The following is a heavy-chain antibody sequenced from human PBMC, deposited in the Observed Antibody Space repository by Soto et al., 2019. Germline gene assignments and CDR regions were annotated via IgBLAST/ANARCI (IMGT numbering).Heavy chain of an antibody. J-gene: IGHJ5*02. CDR2: VNPKSGTT. D-gene: IGHD2-2*02. CDR3: ARPFCDATSCFTDWLDP. CDR1: GYSFPTYD. V-gene: IGHV1-8*01. Sequence: QVQLVQSGAEVKKPGASVKVSCQASGYSFPTYDIHWVRQAAGQGLEWMGWVNPKSGTTDYAQKFRGRVTMTSNTSISTAYMQLSALTSEDTAVYYCARPFCDATSCFTDWLDPWGPGTLVTVSS.